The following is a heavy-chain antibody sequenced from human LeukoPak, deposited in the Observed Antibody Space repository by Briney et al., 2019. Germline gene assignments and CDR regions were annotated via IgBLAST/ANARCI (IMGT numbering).Heavy chain of an antibody. CDR2: IYPGDSDT. V-gene: IGHV5-51*01. CDR1: GSPFTSYW. D-gene: IGHD3-3*01. Sequence: GESLHISCQGSGSPFTSYWIGWVRQLPGKGLEWMGSIYPGDSDTRYSPSFQGHVTISADKSISTAYLQWSSLKASDTAMYYCARFSVGWFDPWGQGTLVTVSS. J-gene: IGHJ5*02. CDR3: ARFSVGWFDP.